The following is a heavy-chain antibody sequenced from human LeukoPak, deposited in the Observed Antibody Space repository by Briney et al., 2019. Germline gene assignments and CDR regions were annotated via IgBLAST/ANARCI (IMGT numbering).Heavy chain of an antibody. Sequence: GGSLRLSRAASGFTFSSYGMHWVRQAPGKGLEWVAFIRYTGSDKYYADSVKGRFTISRDNSKNTLYLQMNSLRAEDTAVYYCARKVLNYFDYWGQGTLVTVSS. CDR2: IRYTGSDK. CDR3: ARKVLNYFDY. CDR1: GFTFSSYG. V-gene: IGHV3-30*02. J-gene: IGHJ4*02.